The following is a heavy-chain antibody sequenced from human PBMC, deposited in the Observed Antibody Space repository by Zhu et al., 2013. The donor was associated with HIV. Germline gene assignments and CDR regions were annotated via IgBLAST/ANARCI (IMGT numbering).Heavy chain of an antibody. Sequence: QVQLVQSGAEVKKPGSSVKVSCKASGGTFSSYAISWVRQAPGQGLEWMGGIIPIFGTANYAQKFQGRVTITADESTSTAYMELSSLRSEDTAVYYCARGRLVVVAAKWGWFDPWGQGTLVTVSS. V-gene: IGHV1-69*01. J-gene: IGHJ5*02. CDR1: GGTFSSYA. CDR2: IIPIFGTA. D-gene: IGHD2-15*01. CDR3: ARGRLVVVAAKWGWFDP.